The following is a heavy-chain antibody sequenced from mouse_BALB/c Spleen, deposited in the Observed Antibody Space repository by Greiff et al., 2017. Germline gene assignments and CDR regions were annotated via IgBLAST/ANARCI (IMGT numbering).Heavy chain of an antibody. CDR1: GFSLTSYD. D-gene: IGHD1-1*01. CDR2: IWTGGGT. J-gene: IGHJ4*01. V-gene: IGHV2-9-2*01. CDR3: VREGLRYGDY. Sequence: VKLMESGPGLVAPSQSLSITCTVSGFSLTSYDISWIRQPPGKGLEWLGVIWTGGGTNYNSAFMSRLSISKDNSKSQVFLKMNSLQTDDTAIYYCVREGLRYGDYWGQGTSVTVSS.